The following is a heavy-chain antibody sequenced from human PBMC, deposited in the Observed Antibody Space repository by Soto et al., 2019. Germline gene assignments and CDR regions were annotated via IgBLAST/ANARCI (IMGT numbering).Heavy chain of an antibody. J-gene: IGHJ3*01. CDR2: IIPIPDIT. V-gene: IGHV1-69*08. Sequence: QVQLVQSGAEVRKPGSSVKVSCKAPGGTFSTYIISWVRQAPGQGLEWMGRIIPIPDITNYAQKFQGRVTVTADRSTSTAYMELTSLKSEDXAVYYCARDRITTRGDAFDLWGQGTMVTVSS. CDR1: GGTFSTYI. D-gene: IGHD3-3*01. CDR3: ARDRITTRGDAFDL.